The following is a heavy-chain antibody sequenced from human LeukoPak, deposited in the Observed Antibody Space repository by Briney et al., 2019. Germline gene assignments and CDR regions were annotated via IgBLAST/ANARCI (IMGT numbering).Heavy chain of an antibody. D-gene: IGHD3-10*01. Sequence: PGGSLRLSCAPSGFTFDVYGMSWVRQAPGKGLEGVTGINWSGGGTGYGGSVKGRFTIARDNAKNSLYLQMNRLRADDTALYHCARRGFGELVGYYYYYGMDVWGQGTTVTVSS. V-gene: IGHV3-20*01. CDR3: ARRGFGELVGYYYYYGMDV. CDR2: INWSGGGT. CDR1: GFTFDVYG. J-gene: IGHJ6*02.